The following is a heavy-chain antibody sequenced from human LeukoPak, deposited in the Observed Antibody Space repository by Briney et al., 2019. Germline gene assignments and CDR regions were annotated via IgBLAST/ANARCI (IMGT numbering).Heavy chain of an antibody. J-gene: IGHJ2*01. CDR2: IKQDGSEK. V-gene: IGHV3-7*01. Sequence: GGSLRLSCAASGFTFSSYWMSWVRQAPGKGLEWVANIKQDGSEKYYVDSVKGRFTISRDNAKNSLYLQMNSLRAEDTAVYYCARGLLGIAAAGLWYFDLWGRGTLVTVSS. CDR3: ARGLLGIAAAGLWYFDL. CDR1: GFTFSSYW. D-gene: IGHD6-13*01.